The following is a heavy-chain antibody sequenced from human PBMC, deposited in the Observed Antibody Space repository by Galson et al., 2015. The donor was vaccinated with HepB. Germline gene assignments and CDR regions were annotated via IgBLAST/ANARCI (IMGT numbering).Heavy chain of an antibody. CDR2: ISGSGGST. Sequence: SLRLSCAASGFTFSSYAMSWVRQAPGKGLEWVPAISGSGGSTYYADSVKGRFTISRDNSKNTLYLQMNSLRAEDTAVYYCAKDWATMIVVVPSDAFDIWGQGTMVTVSS. D-gene: IGHD3-22*01. V-gene: IGHV3-23*01. J-gene: IGHJ3*02. CDR1: GFTFSSYA. CDR3: AKDWATMIVVVPSDAFDI.